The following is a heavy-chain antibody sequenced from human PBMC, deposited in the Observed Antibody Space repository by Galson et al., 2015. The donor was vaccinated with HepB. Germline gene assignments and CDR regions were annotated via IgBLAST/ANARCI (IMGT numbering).Heavy chain of an antibody. CDR1: GFTFSSYG. V-gene: IGHV3-30*02. Sequence: SLRLSCAASGFTFSSYGMHWVRQAPGKGLEWVAFIRYDGSNKYYADSVKGRFTISRDNSKNTLYLQMNSLRAEDTAVYYCAKYSSSWYDHAFDIWGQGTMVTVSS. CDR2: IRYDGSNK. J-gene: IGHJ3*02. CDR3: AKYSSSWYDHAFDI. D-gene: IGHD6-13*01.